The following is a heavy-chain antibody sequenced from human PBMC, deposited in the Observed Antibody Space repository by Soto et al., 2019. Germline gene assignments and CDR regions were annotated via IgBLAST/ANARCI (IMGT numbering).Heavy chain of an antibody. Sequence: PGGTLRLSCEASGFPFMTYWMSWVRQAPGKGLEWVGHMKAEATEKYIDSVKGRFIISRDTAKKSLSLQMKSLTGEDTAVYYCGCGGVYDSGRFHYWGQGTTVTAP. D-gene: IGHD6-25*01. V-gene: IGHV3-7*01. CDR1: GFPFMTYW. CDR2: MKAEATEK. J-gene: IGHJ6*02. CDR3: GCGGVYDSGRFHY.